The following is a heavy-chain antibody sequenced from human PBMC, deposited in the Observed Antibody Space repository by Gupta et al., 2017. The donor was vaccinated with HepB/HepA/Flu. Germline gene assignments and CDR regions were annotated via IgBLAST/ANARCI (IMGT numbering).Heavy chain of an antibody. CDR3: ARDYDFWSGYDYYFDY. V-gene: IGHV3-21*01. D-gene: IGHD3-3*01. Sequence: EVQLVESGVGLVKPGGSLRLSCAASGFTFSRYSMNWVRQAPGKGLEWVSSISSSSSYIYYTDSVKGRFTISRDNAKNSLYLQMNSLRAEDTAVYYYARDYDFWSGYDYYFDYWGQGTLVTVSS. CDR2: ISSSSSYI. CDR1: GFTFSRYS. J-gene: IGHJ4*02.